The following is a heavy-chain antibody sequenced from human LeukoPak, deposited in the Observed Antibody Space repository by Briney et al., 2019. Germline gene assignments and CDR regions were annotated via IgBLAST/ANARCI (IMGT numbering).Heavy chain of an antibody. V-gene: IGHV3-30-3*01. CDR2: ISYDGSNK. J-gene: IGHJ4*02. CDR3: ARGEYSGYDYGDY. CDR1: GFTFSSYA. Sequence: GGSLRLSCAASGFTFSSYAMHWVRQAPGKGLEWVAVISYDGSNKYYADSVKGRFTISRDNSKNTLYLQMNSLRAEDTALYHCARGEYSGYDYGDYWGQGTLVTVSS. D-gene: IGHD5-12*01.